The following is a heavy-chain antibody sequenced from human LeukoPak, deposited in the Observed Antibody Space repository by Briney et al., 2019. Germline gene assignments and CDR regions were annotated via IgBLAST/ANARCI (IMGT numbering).Heavy chain of an antibody. V-gene: IGHV4-4*07. CDR2: IYTSGST. D-gene: IGHD2-2*01. CDR1: GGSISSYY. CDR3: ARGVVVPVAIVFDY. J-gene: IGHJ4*02. Sequence: SETLSLTCTVSGGSISSYYWSWIRQPAGKGLEWIGRIYTSGSTNYNPSLKSRVTMSVDTSKNQFSLKLSSVTAADTAVYYCARGVVVPVAIVFDYWGQGTLVTVSS.